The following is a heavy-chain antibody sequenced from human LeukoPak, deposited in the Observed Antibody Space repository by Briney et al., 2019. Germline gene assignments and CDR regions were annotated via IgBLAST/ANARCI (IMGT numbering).Heavy chain of an antibody. CDR3: ARGITRIAIVRGVPYHWFDP. Sequence: SVPVSCKPSRYTFNHYDIHWLQQATAQGREGMEWMNPNSDNTGYTQTFQDRVTLNRDSSISTAYMELRGLRSEDTGVYYCARGITRIAIVRGVPYHWFDPWGQGTLVTVSS. CDR1: RYTFNHYD. J-gene: IGHJ5*02. V-gene: IGHV1-8*02. CDR2: MNPNSDNT. D-gene: IGHD3-10*01.